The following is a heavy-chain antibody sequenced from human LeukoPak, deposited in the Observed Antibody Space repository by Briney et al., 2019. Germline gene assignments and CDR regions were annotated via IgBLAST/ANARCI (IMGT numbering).Heavy chain of an antibody. CDR3: AKSGYDFWSGYYGY. Sequence: GGSLRLSCAASGLTVSSNYMTWVRQAPGKGLEWVSAISGSGGSTYYADSVKGRFTISRDNSKNTLYLQMNSLRAEDTAVYYCAKSGYDFWSGYYGYWGQGTLVTVSS. D-gene: IGHD3-3*01. CDR2: ISGSGGST. J-gene: IGHJ4*02. CDR1: GLTVSSNY. V-gene: IGHV3-23*01.